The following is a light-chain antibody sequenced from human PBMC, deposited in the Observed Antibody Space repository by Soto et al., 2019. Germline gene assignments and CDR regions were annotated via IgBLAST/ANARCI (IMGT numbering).Light chain of an antibody. CDR3: SSYTTMSTKV. Sequence: QSVLTQPASVSGSPGQSITISCTGTSNDVGAYDYVSWYQQHPGKPPKLMIFEVRNRPSGVSSRFSGSRSGNTASLTISGLQAEDEADYYCSSYTTMSTKVFGTGTKVTLL. CDR1: SNDVGAYDY. CDR2: EVR. J-gene: IGLJ1*01. V-gene: IGLV2-14*01.